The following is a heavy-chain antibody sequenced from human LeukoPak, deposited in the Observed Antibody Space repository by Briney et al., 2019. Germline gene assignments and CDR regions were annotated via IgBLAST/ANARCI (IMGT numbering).Heavy chain of an antibody. D-gene: IGHD6-13*01. CDR3: TRDLPYSSSWESIDY. Sequence: GASVKVSCKASGYTFTSYGINWARQAPGQGLEWMGWISAYNGNTNYAQKLQGRVTMTTDTSTSTAYMELRSLRSDDTAVYYCTRDLPYSSSWESIDYWGQGTLVTVSS. CDR2: ISAYNGNT. J-gene: IGHJ4*02. V-gene: IGHV1-18*01. CDR1: GYTFTSYG.